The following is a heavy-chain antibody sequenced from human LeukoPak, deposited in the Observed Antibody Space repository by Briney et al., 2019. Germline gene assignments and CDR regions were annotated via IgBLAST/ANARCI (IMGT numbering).Heavy chain of an antibody. J-gene: IGHJ3*02. CDR3: ARDGYPNAFDI. D-gene: IGHD1-1*01. V-gene: IGHV3-21*01. CDR1: GFTFSSYS. CDR2: ISSSSSYI. Sequence: PGGXLRLSCAASGFTFSSYSMNWVRQAPGKGLEWVSSISSSSSYIYYADSVKGGFTISRDNAKNSLYLQMNSLRAEDTAVYYCARDGYPNAFDIWGQGTMVTVSS.